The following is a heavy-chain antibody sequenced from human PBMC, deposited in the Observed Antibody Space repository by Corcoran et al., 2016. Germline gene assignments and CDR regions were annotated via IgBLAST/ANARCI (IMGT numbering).Heavy chain of an antibody. J-gene: IGHJ2*01. D-gene: IGHD3-10*01. CDR3: ARSYGSGSYYNRRYWYFDL. V-gene: IGHV4-34*01. Sequence: QVQLQQWGAGLLKPSETLSLTCAVYGGSFSGYYWSWIRQPPGKGLEWIGEINHSGSTNYNPSLKSRVTISVDTSKNQFSLKLSSVTAADTAVYYCARSYGSGSYYNRRYWYFDLWGRGTLVTVSS. CDR1: GGSFSGYY. CDR2: INHSGST.